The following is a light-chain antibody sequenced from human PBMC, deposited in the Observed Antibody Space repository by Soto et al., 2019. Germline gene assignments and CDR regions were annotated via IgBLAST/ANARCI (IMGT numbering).Light chain of an antibody. Sequence: QSALTQPASVSGSPGQSITISCTGSSSDVGPYNLVSWYQHHPGKAPKLMISEVVKRPSGVSNRFSVTKSGNTASLTISGLQAEDEADYYCCSYAGSSMFVFGGGTKLTVL. CDR2: EVV. CDR1: SSDVGPYNL. J-gene: IGLJ2*01. V-gene: IGLV2-23*02. CDR3: CSYAGSSMFV.